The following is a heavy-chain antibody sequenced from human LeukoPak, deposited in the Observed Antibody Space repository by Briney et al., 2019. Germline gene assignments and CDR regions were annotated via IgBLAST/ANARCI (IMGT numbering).Heavy chain of an antibody. CDR2: INHSGST. D-gene: IGHD5-12*01. Sequence: SETLSLTCADYRGSFSGYYWSWIRQPPGKGLEWIGEINHSGSTNYNPSLKSRVTISVDTSKNQFSLKLSSVTAADTAVYYCARGYSGYDYWGQGTLVTVSS. CDR1: RGSFSGYY. V-gene: IGHV4-34*01. J-gene: IGHJ4*02. CDR3: ARGYSGYDY.